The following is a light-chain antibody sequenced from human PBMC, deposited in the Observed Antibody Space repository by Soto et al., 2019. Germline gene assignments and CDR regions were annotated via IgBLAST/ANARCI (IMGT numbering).Light chain of an antibody. Sequence: EILMTQSPATLSVSPGERATLSCRASQSVSSNLAWYQQKPGQAPRLLIYGASTRATGIPARFSGSGSGTEFTLTVSSLQSEDFGVYYCQHYNNWPPYTFGQGTNLEMK. CDR3: QHYNNWPPYT. CDR2: GAS. V-gene: IGKV3-15*01. CDR1: QSVSSN. J-gene: IGKJ2*01.